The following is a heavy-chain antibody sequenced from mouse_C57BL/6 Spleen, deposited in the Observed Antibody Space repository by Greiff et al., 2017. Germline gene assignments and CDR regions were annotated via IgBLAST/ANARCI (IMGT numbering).Heavy chain of an antibody. CDR3: AIYSNAYYYAMDY. V-gene: IGHV1-47*01. Sequence: VQLQQYGAELVKPGASVQMSCKASGSTFTTYPLEWMKQNHGKSLELIGNFHPYNDATKYNDKFKGKATLTVEKSSSTVYLELSRLTSDDSAVYYCAIYSNAYYYAMDYWGRGTSVTVSS. J-gene: IGHJ4*01. D-gene: IGHD2-5*01. CDR2: FHPYNDAT. CDR1: GSTFTTYP.